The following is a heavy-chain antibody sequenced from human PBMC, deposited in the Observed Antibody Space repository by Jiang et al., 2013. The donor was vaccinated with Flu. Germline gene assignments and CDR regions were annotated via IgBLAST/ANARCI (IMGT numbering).Heavy chain of an antibody. J-gene: IGHJ4*02. V-gene: IGHV2-70*04. Sequence: KPTQTLTLTCTFSGFSLSTSGMRVSWIRQPPGKALEWLARIDWDDDKFYSTSLKTRLTISKDTSKNQVVLTMTNMDHVDTATYYCARMSYYDSSGYYDYWGQGTLVTVSS. CDR2: IDWDDDK. CDR1: GFSLSTSGMR. D-gene: IGHD3-22*01. CDR3: ARMSYYDSSGYYDY.